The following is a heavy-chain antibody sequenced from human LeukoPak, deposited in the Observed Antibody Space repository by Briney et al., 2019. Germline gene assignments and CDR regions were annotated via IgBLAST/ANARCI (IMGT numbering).Heavy chain of an antibody. D-gene: IGHD6-19*01. Sequence: GGSLRLSCAASGFTFSSYEMNWVRQAPGKGLEWVSYISSSGSTIYYADSVKGRFTISRDNAKNSLYLQMNSLRAEDTAVYYCARGIAVAGMGDYWGQGTLVTVSS. J-gene: IGHJ4*02. CDR1: GFTFSSYE. CDR2: ISSSGSTI. CDR3: ARGIAVAGMGDY. V-gene: IGHV3-48*03.